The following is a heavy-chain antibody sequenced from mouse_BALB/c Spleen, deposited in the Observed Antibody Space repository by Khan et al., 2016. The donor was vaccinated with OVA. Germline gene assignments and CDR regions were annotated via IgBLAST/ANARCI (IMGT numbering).Heavy chain of an antibody. CDR3: ARDRYDYFDY. V-gene: IGHV9-2-1*01. CDR2: INTETGEP. D-gene: IGHD2-14*01. Sequence: QIQLVQSGPELKKPGETVKISCKASGHTFTDYSMHWVKQAPGKGLKWMGWINTETGEPTYADDFKGRFAISLETSASTAYLQINNLKNEDTATYFCARDRYDYFDYWGQGTTLTVSS. J-gene: IGHJ2*01. CDR1: GHTFTDYS.